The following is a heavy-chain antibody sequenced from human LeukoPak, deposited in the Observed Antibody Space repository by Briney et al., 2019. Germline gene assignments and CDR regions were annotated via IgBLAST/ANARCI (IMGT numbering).Heavy chain of an antibody. Sequence: GGSLRLSCAVSGFTFSSYEMNWVRQAPGKGLEWVSYISSSGSTIYYADSVKGRFTISRDNAKNSLYLQMNSLRAEDTAVYYCARDWEWELRAFDIWGQGTMVTVSS. J-gene: IGHJ3*02. D-gene: IGHD1-26*01. CDR2: ISSSGSTI. V-gene: IGHV3-48*03. CDR1: GFTFSSYE. CDR3: ARDWEWELRAFDI.